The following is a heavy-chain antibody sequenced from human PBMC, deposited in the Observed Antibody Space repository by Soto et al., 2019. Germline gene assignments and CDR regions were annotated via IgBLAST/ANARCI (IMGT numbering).Heavy chain of an antibody. J-gene: IGHJ4*02. Sequence: GASVKVSCKASGGTFSSYAISWVRQAPGQGLEWMGGIIPIFGTANYAQKFQGRVTITADESTGTAYMELSSLRSEDTAVYYCARGGLDCSSTSCYTGDFDYWGQGTLVTVSS. CDR3: ARGGLDCSSTSCYTGDFDY. CDR1: GGTFSSYA. CDR2: IIPIFGTA. D-gene: IGHD2-2*02. V-gene: IGHV1-69*13.